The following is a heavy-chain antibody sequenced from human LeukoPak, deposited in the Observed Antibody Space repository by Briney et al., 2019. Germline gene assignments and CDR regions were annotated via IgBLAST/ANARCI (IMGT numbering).Heavy chain of an antibody. Sequence: SETLSLTCTVSEGSISAYYWSWIRQPAGKGLEWIGYIFYSGSTNYNPSLKSRVTISVDTSKNQFSLKLTSVTAADTAVYYCARGIGSDWPFDCWGQGTLVTVSS. D-gene: IGHD6-19*01. CDR2: IFYSGST. J-gene: IGHJ4*02. V-gene: IGHV4-59*01. CDR1: EGSISAYY. CDR3: ARGIGSDWPFDC.